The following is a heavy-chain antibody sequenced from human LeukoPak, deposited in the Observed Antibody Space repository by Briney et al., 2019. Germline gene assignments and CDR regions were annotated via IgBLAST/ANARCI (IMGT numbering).Heavy chain of an antibody. CDR3: AKDHSSSWEYYFDY. Sequence: GGSLRLSWAASGFTFSSYAMSWVRQAPGKGLEWVSAISGSGGSTYYADSVKGRFTISRDNSKNTLYLQMNSLRAEDTAVYYCAKDHSSSWEYYFDYWGQGTLVTVSS. CDR1: GFTFSSYA. J-gene: IGHJ4*02. D-gene: IGHD6-13*01. V-gene: IGHV3-23*01. CDR2: ISGSGGST.